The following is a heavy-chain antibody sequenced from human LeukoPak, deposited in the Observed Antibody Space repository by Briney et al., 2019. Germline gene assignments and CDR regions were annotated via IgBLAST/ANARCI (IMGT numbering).Heavy chain of an antibody. J-gene: IGHJ4*02. Sequence: PGRSLRLSCAASGFTFDDYAMHWVRQAPGKGLEWVSGISWNSGSIGYADSVKGRFTISRDNAKNSLYLQMNSLRAEDTAVYYCARETYFDYWGQGTLVTVSS. CDR3: ARETYFDY. CDR2: ISWNSGSI. V-gene: IGHV3-9*01. CDR1: GFTFDDYA.